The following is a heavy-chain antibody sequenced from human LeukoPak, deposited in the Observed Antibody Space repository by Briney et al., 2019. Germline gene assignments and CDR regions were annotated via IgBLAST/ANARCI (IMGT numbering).Heavy chain of an antibody. CDR1: GFTFSSYG. V-gene: IGHV3-30*02. Sequence: AGGSLRLSCAASGFTFSSYGMHWVRQAPGKGLEWVAFIRYDGSNKYYADSVKGRFTISRDNAKNSLYLQMNSLRAEDTAVYYCARDAIVYQLHEDRFDYWGQGTLVTVSS. D-gene: IGHD2-2*01. CDR2: IRYDGSNK. J-gene: IGHJ4*02. CDR3: ARDAIVYQLHEDRFDY.